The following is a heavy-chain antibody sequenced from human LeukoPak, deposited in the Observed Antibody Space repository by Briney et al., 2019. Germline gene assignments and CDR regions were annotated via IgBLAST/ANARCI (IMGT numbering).Heavy chain of an antibody. Sequence: GGSLRLSCAASGFTVSTYWMHWVRQAPGKGLVWVSGISSDGTSTTYADSVKGRFTISRDNAKNTLYLQMNSLRAEDTAVYYCVRFSNFWSGQEDYWGQGSLVTVSS. CDR3: VRFSNFWSGQEDY. J-gene: IGHJ4*02. CDR1: GFTVSTYW. V-gene: IGHV3-74*01. D-gene: IGHD3-3*01. CDR2: ISSDGTST.